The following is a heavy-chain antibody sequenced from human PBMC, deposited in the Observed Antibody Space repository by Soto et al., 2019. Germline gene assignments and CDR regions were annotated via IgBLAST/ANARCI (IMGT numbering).Heavy chain of an antibody. V-gene: IGHV1-69*02. J-gene: IGHJ4*01. CDR2: IIPILGIA. Sequence: SVKVSCKASGGTFSSYTISWVRQAPGQGLEWMGRIIPILGIANYAQKFQGRVTITADKSTSTAYMELSSLRSEDTAVYYCVTVPPKFQKDYYDCSDYFEYFDYWGHGNLVTVSS. CDR3: VTVPPKFQKDYYDCSDYFEYFDY. D-gene: IGHD3-22*01. CDR1: GGTFSSYT.